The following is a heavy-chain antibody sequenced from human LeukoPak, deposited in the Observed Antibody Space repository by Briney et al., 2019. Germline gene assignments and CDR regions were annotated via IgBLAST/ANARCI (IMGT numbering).Heavy chain of an antibody. D-gene: IGHD2-15*01. V-gene: IGHV3-21*01. CDR1: GFTFGSYS. J-gene: IGHJ4*02. CDR2: ISSTSSYI. Sequence: PGGSLRLSCAASGFTFGSYSTNWVRQAPGKGLERVSSISSTSSYIYYADSVKGRFTISRDNAKNSLYLQMNSLRVEDTAVYYCARVAVVAFGEIDYWGQGTLVTVSS. CDR3: ARVAVVAFGEIDY.